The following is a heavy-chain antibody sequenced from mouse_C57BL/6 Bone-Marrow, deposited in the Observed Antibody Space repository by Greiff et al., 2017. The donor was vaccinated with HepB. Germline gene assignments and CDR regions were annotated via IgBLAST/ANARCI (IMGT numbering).Heavy chain of an antibody. Sequence: EVQLVESGGGLVQPGGSLSLSCAASGFTFTDYYMSWVRQPPGKALEWLGFIRNKANGYTTEYSAAVKGRFTISRDNSQSILYLQMNALRAEDSATYYCASNYYTAMDYWGQGSSVTVSS. V-gene: IGHV7-3*01. CDR1: GFTFTDYY. CDR3: ASNYYTAMDY. CDR2: IRNKANGYTT. D-gene: IGHD1-1*01. J-gene: IGHJ4*01.